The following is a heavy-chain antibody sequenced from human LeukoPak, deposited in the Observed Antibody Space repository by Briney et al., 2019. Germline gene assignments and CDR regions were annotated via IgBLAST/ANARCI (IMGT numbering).Heavy chain of an antibody. D-gene: IGHD3-22*01. J-gene: IGHJ6*03. Sequence: SETLSLTCAVYGGSFSGYYWSWIRQPPGKGLEWIGEINHSGSTNYNPSLKSRVTISVDTSKNQFSLKLSSVTAADTAVYYCARDSFDYYDSSTKETHYYMDVWGKGTTVTISS. CDR2: INHSGST. CDR3: ARDSFDYYDSSTKETHYYMDV. V-gene: IGHV4-34*01. CDR1: GGSFSGYY.